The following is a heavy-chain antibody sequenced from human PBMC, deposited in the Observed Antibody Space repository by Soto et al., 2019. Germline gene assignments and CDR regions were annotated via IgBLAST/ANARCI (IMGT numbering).Heavy chain of an antibody. CDR2: IYYSGST. V-gene: IGHV4-39*01. CDR1: GGSISSSSYY. D-gene: IGHD6-19*01. CDR3: ARQGSLAVAARRGGWYFDY. J-gene: IGHJ4*02. Sequence: SETLSLTCTVSGGSISSSSYYWGWIRQPPGKGLEWIGSIYYSGSTYYNPSLKSRVTISVDTSKNQFSLKLSSVTAADTAVYYCARQGSLAVAARRGGWYFDYWGQGTLVTVSS.